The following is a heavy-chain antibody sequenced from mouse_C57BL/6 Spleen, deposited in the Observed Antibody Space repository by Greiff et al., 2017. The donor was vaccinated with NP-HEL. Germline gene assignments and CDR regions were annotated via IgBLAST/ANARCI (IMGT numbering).Heavy chain of an antibody. V-gene: IGHV5-6*01. CDR3: ARHPDYDSWFAY. CDR2: ISSGGSYT. J-gene: IGHJ3*01. CDR1: GFTFSSYG. Sequence: QVVESGGDLVKPGGSLKLSCAASGFTFSSYGMSWVRQTPDKRLEWVATISSGGSYTYYPDSVKGRFTISRDNAKNTLYLQMSSLKSEDTAMYYCARHPDYDSWFAYWGQGTLVTVSA. D-gene: IGHD2-4*01.